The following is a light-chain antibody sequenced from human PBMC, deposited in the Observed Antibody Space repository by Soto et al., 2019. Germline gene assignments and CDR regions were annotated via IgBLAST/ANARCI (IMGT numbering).Light chain of an antibody. J-gene: IGLJ2*01. CDR3: AAWDDSLNGVV. Sequence: QSVLTQPPSASGTPGQRVTISCSGSTSNIGSNTVNWYQQVPGTAPKLLIYGNNQRPSGVPDRFSGSKSGTSASLAISGLQSEDEADYSCAAWDDSLNGVVFGGGTKLTVL. V-gene: IGLV1-44*01. CDR1: TSNIGSNT. CDR2: GNN.